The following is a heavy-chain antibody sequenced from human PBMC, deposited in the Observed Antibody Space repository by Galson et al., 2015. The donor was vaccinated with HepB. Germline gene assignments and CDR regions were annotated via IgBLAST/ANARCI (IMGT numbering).Heavy chain of an antibody. V-gene: IGHV4-31*03. J-gene: IGHJ5*02. CDR3: ARCVVVVPAAIGWFDP. CDR2: IYYSGIT. D-gene: IGHD2-2*01. Sequence: TLSLTCTVSGGSISSGGYYWRWIRRHPGEGLEWIGYIYYSGITYYNPSLKSRVPISVDTSQNQLSLKLSSVTAADTAVYYCARCVVVVPAAIGWFDPWGQGTLVTVSS. CDR1: GGSISSGGYY.